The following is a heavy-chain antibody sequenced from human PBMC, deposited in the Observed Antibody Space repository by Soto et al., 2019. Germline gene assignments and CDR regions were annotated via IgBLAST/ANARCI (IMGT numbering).Heavy chain of an antibody. CDR2: IVVGSGNT. CDR1: GFTFSSSA. V-gene: IGHV1-58*01. Sequence: SVKVSCKASGFTFSSSAVQWVRQARGQRLEWIGKIVVGSGNTNYTQKFQERVTITRDMSTSTAYMELSSLRSEDTAFYYCAAFDPGPMGFDPWGQGTLVTVSS. D-gene: IGHD3-9*01. J-gene: IGHJ5*02. CDR3: AAFDPGPMGFDP.